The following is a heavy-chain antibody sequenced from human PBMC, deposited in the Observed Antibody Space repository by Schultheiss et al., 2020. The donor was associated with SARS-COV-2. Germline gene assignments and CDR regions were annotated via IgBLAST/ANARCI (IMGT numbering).Heavy chain of an antibody. V-gene: IGHV3-53*01. CDR1: GFTVSSNY. CDR2: IYTGGST. J-gene: IGHJ6*02. CDR3: ARPGVGGGYYAMDV. Sequence: GGSLRLSCAASGFTVSSNYMSWVRQAPGKGLEWVSLIYTGGSTYYADSVKGRFTISRDNSKNTLYFQMNSLRAEDTAVYYCARPGVGGGYYAMDVWGQGTTVTVSS. D-gene: IGHD3-16*01.